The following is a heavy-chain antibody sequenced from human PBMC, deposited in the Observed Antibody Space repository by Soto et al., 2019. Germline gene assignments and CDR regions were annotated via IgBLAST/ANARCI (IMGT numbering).Heavy chain of an antibody. CDR1: GYTFTSYA. J-gene: IGHJ4*02. CDR2: INAGNGNT. CDR3: ARSIVVATALDY. D-gene: IGHD2-21*02. Sequence: QVQLVQSGAEEKKPGASVKVSCKASGYTFTSYAMHWVRQAPGQRLEWMGWINAGNGNTKYSQKFQGRVTITRDTSASTAYMELSSLRSEDTAVSYCARSIVVATALDYWGQGTLVTVSS. V-gene: IGHV1-3*05.